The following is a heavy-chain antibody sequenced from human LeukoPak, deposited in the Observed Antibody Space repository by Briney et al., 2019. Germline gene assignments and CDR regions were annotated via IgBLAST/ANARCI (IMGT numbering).Heavy chain of an antibody. CDR1: GGSFSGYY. J-gene: IGHJ5*02. V-gene: IGHV4-34*01. D-gene: IGHD2-2*01. CDR3: ARSRYCSSTSCYDQNWFDP. Sequence: SETLSLTCAVYGGSFSGYYWSWIRQPPGKGLEWIGEINHSGSTNYNPSLKSRVTISVDTSKNQFSLKLSSVTAADTAVYYCARSRYCSSTSCYDQNWFDPWGQGTLVTVSP. CDR2: INHSGST.